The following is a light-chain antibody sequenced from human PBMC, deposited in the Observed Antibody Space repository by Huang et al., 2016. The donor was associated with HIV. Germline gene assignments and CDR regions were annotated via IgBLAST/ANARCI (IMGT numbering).Light chain of an antibody. V-gene: IGKV4-1*01. CDR1: QSVLYSLRKKNY. Sequence: DIVMTQSPDSLAVSPGERATINCKSSQSVLYSLRKKNYLAWFQQKPGRAPKLLIYWATTRESGVPDRFGGSGSGTEFTLTINNLQAEDVALYFCLQYYSIPQTFGHGTKVEI. CDR2: WAT. CDR3: LQYYSIPQT. J-gene: IGKJ1*01.